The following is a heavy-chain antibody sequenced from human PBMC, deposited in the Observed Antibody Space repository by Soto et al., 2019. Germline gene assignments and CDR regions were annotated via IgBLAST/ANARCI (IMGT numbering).Heavy chain of an antibody. CDR2: MYWDDDK. CDR1: GFSLSTGGVG. D-gene: IGHD2-8*02. J-gene: IGHJ4*02. CDR3: AHTPPVKVDVVVMVGATTNYFDY. V-gene: IGHV2-5*02. Sequence: QITLRESGPTLVKPTQTLTLTCTFSGFSLSTGGVGVAWIRQPPGKALEWLALMYWDDDKRYNPSLKSRLTITKDTSKNQVVLTMTNMDPVDTATYYCAHTPPVKVDVVVMVGATTNYFDYWGQGTLVTVSS.